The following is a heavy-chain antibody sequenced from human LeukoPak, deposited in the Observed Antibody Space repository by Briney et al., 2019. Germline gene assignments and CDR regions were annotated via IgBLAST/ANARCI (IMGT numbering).Heavy chain of an antibody. D-gene: IGHD3-22*01. Sequence: SQTLSLTCTVSGGSISSGGYYWSWIRQHPGKGLQWTGYIYYSGSTYYNPSLKSRVTISVDTSKNQFSLKLSSVTAADTAVYYCATTDSSGYYHIDYWGQGTLVTVSS. V-gene: IGHV4-31*03. CDR1: GGSISSGGYY. CDR3: ATTDSSGYYHIDY. J-gene: IGHJ4*02. CDR2: IYYSGST.